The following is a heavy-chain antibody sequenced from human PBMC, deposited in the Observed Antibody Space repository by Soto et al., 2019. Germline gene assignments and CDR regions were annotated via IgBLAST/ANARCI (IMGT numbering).Heavy chain of an antibody. CDR2: ISGSGGST. V-gene: IGHV3-23*01. CDR3: ANDLGYYGVLAGPRGWYFDL. Sequence: EVQLLESGGGLVQPGGSLRLSCAASGFTFSSYAMSWVRQAPGKGLEWVSAISGSGGSTYYADSVKGRFTISRDNSKNRLYLQMNSMRAEDRAIYYCANDLGYYGVLAGPRGWYFDLWGRGTLVTVSS. D-gene: IGHD3-9*01. CDR1: GFTFSSYA. J-gene: IGHJ2*01.